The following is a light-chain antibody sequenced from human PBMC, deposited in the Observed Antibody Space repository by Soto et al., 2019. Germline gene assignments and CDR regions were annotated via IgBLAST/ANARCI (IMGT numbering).Light chain of an antibody. CDR3: SSYTSSSTVL. CDR1: SSDVGGYNY. Sequence: QSALTQPASVSGSPGQSITISCTGTSSDVGGYNYVSWYQQHPGKAPKLMIYDVTNRPSGVSNRFSGSKSGNTASLTISGLQAEDEADSYCSSYTSSSTVLFGGGTQLTVL. V-gene: IGLV2-14*01. J-gene: IGLJ2*01. CDR2: DVT.